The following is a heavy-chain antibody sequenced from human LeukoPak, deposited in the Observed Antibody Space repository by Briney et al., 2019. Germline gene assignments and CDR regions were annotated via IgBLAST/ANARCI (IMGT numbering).Heavy chain of an antibody. D-gene: IGHD6-19*01. Sequence: ASVKVSCKASGYTFTAYYLYWVRQAPGQGLEWMGWINPNSGGTNYVQKFQGRVTMTRDTSINTAYMEPRRLRSDDTAVYYCASGYSSGWAGDYWGQGTLVTVSS. CDR2: INPNSGGT. J-gene: IGHJ4*02. CDR3: ASGYSSGWAGDY. CDR1: GYTFTAYY. V-gene: IGHV1-2*02.